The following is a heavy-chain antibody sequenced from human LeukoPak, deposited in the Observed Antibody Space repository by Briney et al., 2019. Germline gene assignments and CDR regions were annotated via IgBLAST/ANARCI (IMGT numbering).Heavy chain of an antibody. CDR2: IYHSGST. Sequence: PSQALSLTCAVSGGSISSGGYSWSRIRQPPGKGLEWIGYIYHSGSTYYNPSLKSRVTISVDRSKNQFSLKLSSVTAADTAVYYCARAYDSSGYDNNDAFDIWGQGTMVTVSS. D-gene: IGHD3-22*01. J-gene: IGHJ3*02. CDR1: GGSISSGGYS. CDR3: ARAYDSSGYDNNDAFDI. V-gene: IGHV4-30-2*01.